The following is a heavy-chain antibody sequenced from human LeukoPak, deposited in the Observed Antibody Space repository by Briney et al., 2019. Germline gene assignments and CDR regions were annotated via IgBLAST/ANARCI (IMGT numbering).Heavy chain of an antibody. Sequence: SLRPSCAASGFTPSSYDMNWDSLAPRKGLEWISYISRTGNSIYYADSVKGRFTISRDSAKNSLYLQMNSLRAEDTAVYYCARGPYSSNWYVDYWGQGTLVTVAS. CDR2: ISRTGNSI. CDR1: GFTPSSYD. CDR3: ARGPYSSNWYVDY. V-gene: IGHV3-48*03. J-gene: IGHJ4*02. D-gene: IGHD6-13*01.